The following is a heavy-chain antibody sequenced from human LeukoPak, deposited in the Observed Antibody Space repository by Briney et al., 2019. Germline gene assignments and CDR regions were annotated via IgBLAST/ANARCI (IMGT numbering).Heavy chain of an antibody. D-gene: IGHD4-17*01. CDR1: GYTSTSYG. CDR3: ARGVTTFSGLDY. J-gene: IGHJ4*02. CDR2: ISAYNGNT. V-gene: IGHV1-18*01. Sequence: ASVKLSCKASGYTSTSYGISWVRHAPRQGLEWMGWISAYNGNTNYAQKLQGRVTMTTDTSTSTAYMELRSLRSDDTAVYYCARGVTTFSGLDYWGQGTLVTVSS.